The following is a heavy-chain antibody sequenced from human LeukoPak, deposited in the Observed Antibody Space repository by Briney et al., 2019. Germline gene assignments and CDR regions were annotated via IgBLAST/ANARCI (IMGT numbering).Heavy chain of an antibody. D-gene: IGHD1-26*01. Sequence: GGSLRLSCAASGFTVSSNYMSWVRQAPGKGLEWVSVIYSGGSTYYADSVKGRFTISRDNSKNTLYLQMNSLRAEDTAVYYCARHEWELTAFDIWGQGTMVTVSS. CDR1: GFTVSSNY. CDR2: IYSGGST. V-gene: IGHV3-53*01. J-gene: IGHJ3*02. CDR3: ARHEWELTAFDI.